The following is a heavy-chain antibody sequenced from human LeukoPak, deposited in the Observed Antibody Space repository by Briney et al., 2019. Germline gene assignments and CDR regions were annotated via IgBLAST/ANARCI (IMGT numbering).Heavy chain of an antibody. CDR3: AKEEGEDFWSGYYRLGY. CDR2: ISGSGGST. J-gene: IGHJ4*02. Sequence: GGSLRLSCTTSKFNFNSYGMTWVRQAPGQGPEWVSSISGSGGSTQYAASVQGRFTISRDNSKNTLYLQMNSLRAEDTAVYYCAKEEGEDFWSGYYRLGYWGQGTLVTVSS. CDR1: KFNFNSYG. D-gene: IGHD3-3*01. V-gene: IGHV3-23*01.